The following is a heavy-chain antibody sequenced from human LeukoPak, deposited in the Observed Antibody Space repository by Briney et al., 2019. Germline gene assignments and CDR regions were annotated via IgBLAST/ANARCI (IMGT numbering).Heavy chain of an antibody. CDR3: ARSRGAGPGAYFDY. CDR2: ISNSGGYT. Sequence: GGSLRLSCAVSGFTFGDDYMSCIRQAPGQGLEWVSYISNSGGYTNYADSVAGRFTISRDNAENSLYLQMNSLRAEDTAVYYCARSRGAGPGAYFDYWGQGTLVTVTS. J-gene: IGHJ4*02. CDR1: GFTFGDDY. D-gene: IGHD6-19*01. V-gene: IGHV3-11*03.